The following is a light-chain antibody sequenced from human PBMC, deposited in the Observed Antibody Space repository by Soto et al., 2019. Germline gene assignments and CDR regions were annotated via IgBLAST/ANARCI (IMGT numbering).Light chain of an antibody. Sequence: DIVMTQSPDSLAVSLGERATINCKSSQSVLYSSNNKNYLAWYQQKPGQPPKLLIYWASTRESGVPDRFSGSGSGTDSTLTISSLQAEDVAVYYCQQYYSNPPMNTFGQGTKLEIK. V-gene: IGKV4-1*01. J-gene: IGKJ2*01. CDR1: QSVLYSSNNKNY. CDR3: QQYYSNPPMNT. CDR2: WAS.